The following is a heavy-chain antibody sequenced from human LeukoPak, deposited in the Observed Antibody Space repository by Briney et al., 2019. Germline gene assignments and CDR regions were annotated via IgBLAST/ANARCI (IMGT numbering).Heavy chain of an antibody. CDR3: ARDHPNPYYDFWSGYSFFDY. Sequence: GGSLRLSCAASGFTFSSYWMSWVRQAPGKGREWVANIKQDGSEKYYVDSVKGRVTISRDNAKNSLYLQMNSLRAEDTAVYYCARDHPNPYYDFWSGYSFFDYWGQGTLVTVSS. D-gene: IGHD3-3*01. V-gene: IGHV3-7*01. CDR1: GFTFSSYW. CDR2: IKQDGSEK. J-gene: IGHJ4*02.